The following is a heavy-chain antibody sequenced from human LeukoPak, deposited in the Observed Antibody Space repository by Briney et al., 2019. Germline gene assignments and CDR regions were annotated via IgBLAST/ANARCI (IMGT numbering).Heavy chain of an antibody. V-gene: IGHV1-2*02. CDR2: INPNSGGT. D-gene: IGHD6-13*01. J-gene: IGHJ5*02. CDR1: GYTFTSYY. CDR3: ARDSSSWYGGAWFDP. Sequence: ASVKVSCKASGYTFTSYYMHWVRQAPGQGLEWMGWINPNSGGTNYAQKFQGRVTMTRDTSISTAYMELSRLRSDDTAVYYCARDSSSWYGGAWFDPWGQGTLVTVSS.